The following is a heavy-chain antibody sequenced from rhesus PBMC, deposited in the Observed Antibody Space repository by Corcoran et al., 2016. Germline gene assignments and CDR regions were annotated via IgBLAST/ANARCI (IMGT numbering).Heavy chain of an antibody. CDR1: GYSISSGYG. CDR2: IGGSSGST. D-gene: IGHD1-26*01. CDR3: ARGHNWNYGAFDF. J-gene: IGHJ3*01. Sequence: QVQLQESGPGLVKPSETLSLTCAVSGYSISSGYGCSWIRLPPGKWLEWIGYIGGSSGSTNSNPSLKSRVTISKDTSKNQCSLKLSSVTAADTAVYYCARGHNWNYGAFDFWGQGLRVTVSS. V-gene: IGHV4-127*01.